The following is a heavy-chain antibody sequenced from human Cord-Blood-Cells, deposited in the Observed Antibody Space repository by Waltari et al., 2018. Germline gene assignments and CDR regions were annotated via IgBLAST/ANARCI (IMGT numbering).Heavy chain of an antibody. J-gene: IGHJ3*02. CDR3: ASSAPYYDFWSGQSAFDI. CDR1: GFTFSSYW. V-gene: IGHV3-7*01. D-gene: IGHD3-3*01. CDR2: IKQDGGEK. Sequence: EVQLVESGGGLVQPGGSLRLSCAASGFTFSSYWMSWVRQAPGKGLEWVANIKQDGGEKYYVDSVKGRFTISRDNAKNSLHLQMNSLRAEDTAVYYCASSAPYYDFWSGQSAFDIWGQGTMVTVSS.